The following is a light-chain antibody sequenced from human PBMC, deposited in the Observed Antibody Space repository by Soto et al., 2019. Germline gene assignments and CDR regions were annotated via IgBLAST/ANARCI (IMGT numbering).Light chain of an antibody. Sequence: DIQLTQSPSFLSASVGDRVTITCRASQGINTNLAWYQQTPGKAPKLLIYSASSLQTGVPSRFSGSGSGTEFIITIDSLQPEDFATYYCQQLHSNPITFGQGTRLEIK. CDR3: QQLHSNPIT. CDR2: SAS. V-gene: IGKV1-9*01. CDR1: QGINTN. J-gene: IGKJ5*01.